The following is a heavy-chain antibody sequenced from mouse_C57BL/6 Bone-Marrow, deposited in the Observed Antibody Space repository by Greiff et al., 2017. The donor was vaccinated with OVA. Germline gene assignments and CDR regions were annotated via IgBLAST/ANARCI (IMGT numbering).Heavy chain of an antibody. CDR2: IYPGSGNT. J-gene: IGHJ3*01. CDR3: ARGASYGFPFAY. D-gene: IGHD1-1*01. CDR1: GYTFTDYY. Sequence: QVQLQQSGAELVRPGASVKLSCKASGYTFTDYYINWVKQRPGQGLEWIARIYPGSGNTYYNEKFKGKATLTAEKSSSTAYMQLSSLTSEDSAVYFCARGASYGFPFAYWGQGTLVTVSA. V-gene: IGHV1-76*01.